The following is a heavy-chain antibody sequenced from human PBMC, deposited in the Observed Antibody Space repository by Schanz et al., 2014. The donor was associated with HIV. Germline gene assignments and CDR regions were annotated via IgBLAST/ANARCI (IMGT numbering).Heavy chain of an antibody. CDR2: IKAGGAT. CDR3: NWDSIIYSDMAV. D-gene: IGHD7-27*01. CDR1: GAKFSDMW. V-gene: IGHV3-15*01. J-gene: IGHJ6*02. Sequence: VESGGGLVKPGESLRLSCVVTGAKFSDMWLNWVRQTPGKGLQWLGRIKAGGATAPAAPVQGRFTMSRDDSRNTMFLQLNSLKIEDTGVYYCNWDSIIYSDMAVWGPGTTVIVS.